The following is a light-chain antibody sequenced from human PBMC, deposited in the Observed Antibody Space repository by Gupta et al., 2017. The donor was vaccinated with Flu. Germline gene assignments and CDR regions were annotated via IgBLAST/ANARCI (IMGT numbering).Light chain of an antibody. CDR3: QQLNGYPSWT. J-gene: IGKJ1*01. V-gene: IGKV1-9*01. Sequence: SFLAASVGDRVTITCRASQEISRCLAWHQQKPGKAPKLLIDGASTWQSGVPSRFSGSGSGTEFTLTIISLQPEESATYYCQQLNGYPSWTFGEGTKVEI. CDR1: QEISRC. CDR2: GAS.